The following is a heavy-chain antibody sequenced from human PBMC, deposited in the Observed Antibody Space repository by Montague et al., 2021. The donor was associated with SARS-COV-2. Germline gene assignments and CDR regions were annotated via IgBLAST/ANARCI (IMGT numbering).Heavy chain of an antibody. CDR2: IFYNRGT. Sequence: SETLSLTCTVSGVSISDYFWTWIRQPPGKGLEWIGYIFYNRGTIXNASLKSRVTISLDTSKSQVSLRLTSVTAADTTVYFCVSGRDGSYSHFHFWGQGALVTVSS. D-gene: IGHD4-11*01. J-gene: IGHJ1*01. V-gene: IGHV4-59*01. CDR3: VSGRDGSYSHFHF. CDR1: GVSISDYF.